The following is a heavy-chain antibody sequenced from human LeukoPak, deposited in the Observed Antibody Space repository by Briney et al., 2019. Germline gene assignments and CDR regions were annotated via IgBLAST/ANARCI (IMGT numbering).Heavy chain of an antibody. Sequence: SETLSLTCTVSGGSISSSSYYWGWIRQPPGKGLEWIGSIYYSGSTYYNPSLKSRVTISVDTSKNQFSLKLSSVTAADTAVYYCAGTEYCSGGSCYFDYWGQGTLVTVSS. CDR3: AGTEYCSGGSCYFDY. CDR1: GGSISSSSYY. J-gene: IGHJ4*02. D-gene: IGHD2-15*01. V-gene: IGHV4-39*01. CDR2: IYYSGST.